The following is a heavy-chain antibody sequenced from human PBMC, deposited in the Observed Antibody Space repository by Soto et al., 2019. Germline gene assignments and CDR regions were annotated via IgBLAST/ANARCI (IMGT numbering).Heavy chain of an antibody. J-gene: IGHJ4*02. CDR2: IYYCGRS. CDR3: ARDSGNYRTSN. V-gene: IGHV4-39*01. Sequence: PSETLSLTCTVSGGSISSTGSYWGWIRQPPGGGLEWIASIYYCGRSYYNPSLKSRVTMSVDTSKNQFSLKLSSVTAVDTAVYYCARDSGNYRTSNWGQGSLVTVSS. CDR1: GGSISSTGSY. D-gene: IGHD1-26*01.